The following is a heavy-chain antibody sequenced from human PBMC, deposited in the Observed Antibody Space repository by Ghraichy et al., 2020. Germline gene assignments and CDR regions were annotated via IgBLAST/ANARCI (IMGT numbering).Heavy chain of an antibody. J-gene: IGHJ4*02. Sequence: SETLSLTCTVSGGSISSYYWSWIRQPPGKGLEWIGYIYYSGSTNYNPSLKSRVTISVDTSKNQFSLKLSSVTAADTAVYYCARTGGYFDYWGQGTLVTVSS. CDR1: GGSISSYY. CDR2: IYYSGST. D-gene: IGHD1-14*01. V-gene: IGHV4-59*01. CDR3: ARTGGYFDY.